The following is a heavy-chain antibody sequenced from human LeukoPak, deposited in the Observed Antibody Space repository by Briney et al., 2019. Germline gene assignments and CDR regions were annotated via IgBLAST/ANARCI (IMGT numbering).Heavy chain of an antibody. J-gene: IGHJ3*02. CDR2: IYYSGST. V-gene: IGHV4-59*01. D-gene: IGHD5-12*01. CDR1: GGSISSYY. Sequence: SETPSLTCTVSGGSISSYYWSWIRQPPGKGLEWVGYIYYSGSTNYNPSLKSRVTISVDTSKNQFSLKLSSVTAADTAVYYCARDLGWLRAFDIWGQGTMVTVSS. CDR3: ARDLGWLRAFDI.